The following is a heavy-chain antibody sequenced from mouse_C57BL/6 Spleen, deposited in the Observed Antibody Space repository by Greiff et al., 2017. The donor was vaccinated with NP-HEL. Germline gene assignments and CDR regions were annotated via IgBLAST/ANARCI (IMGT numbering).Heavy chain of an antibody. CDR2: INPNNGGT. J-gene: IGHJ3*01. D-gene: IGHD2-4*01. CDR1: GYTFTDYY. V-gene: IGHV1-26*01. Sequence: EVQLQQSGPELVKPGASVKISCKASGYTFTDYYMNWVKQSHGKSLEWIGDINPNNGGTSYNQKFKGKATLTVDKSSSTAYMELRSLTSEDSAVYYCAMIYYDIPFAYWGQGTLVTVSA. CDR3: AMIYYDIPFAY.